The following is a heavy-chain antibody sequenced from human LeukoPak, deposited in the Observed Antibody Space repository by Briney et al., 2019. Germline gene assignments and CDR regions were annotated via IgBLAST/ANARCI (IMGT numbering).Heavy chain of an antibody. J-gene: IGHJ4*02. Sequence: GGSLRLSCAASGFTFDDYAMHWVRQPPGKGLEWVSGISWNSGTIDYADSVRGRFTISRDNARNSMYLQMSSLRSEDTAVYYCARQTAGRGSPYWGQGTLVTVSS. CDR2: ISWNSGTI. CDR1: GFTFDDYA. V-gene: IGHV3-9*01. CDR3: ARQTAGRGSPY. D-gene: IGHD6-13*01.